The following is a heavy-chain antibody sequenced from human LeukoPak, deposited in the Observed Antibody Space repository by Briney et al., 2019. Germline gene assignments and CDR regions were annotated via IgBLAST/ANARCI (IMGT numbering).Heavy chain of an antibody. Sequence: GGSLRLSCAASGFTLSSYSMNWVRQAPGKGLEWVSSISSSSSYIYYADSVKGRFTISRDNAKNSLYLQMNSLRAEDTAVYYCARDRTPPYYYDSSGHEDYWGQGTLVTVSS. CDR1: GFTLSSYS. V-gene: IGHV3-21*01. CDR2: ISSSSSYI. J-gene: IGHJ4*02. D-gene: IGHD3-22*01. CDR3: ARDRTPPYYYDSSGHEDY.